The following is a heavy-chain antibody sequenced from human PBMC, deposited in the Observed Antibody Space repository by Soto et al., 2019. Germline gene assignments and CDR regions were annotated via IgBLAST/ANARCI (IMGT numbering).Heavy chain of an antibody. CDR3: ARDQRDGYDYGVGYYYYGMDV. CDR2: IYYSGST. CDR1: GGSISSYY. J-gene: IGHJ6*02. Sequence: PSETLSLTCTVSGGSISSYYWSWIRQPPGKGLEWIGYIYYSGSTNYNPSLKSRVTISVDTSKNQFSLKLSSVTAADTAVYYCARDQRDGYDYGVGYYYYGMDVWGQGTTVTVSS. V-gene: IGHV4-4*08. D-gene: IGHD5-12*01.